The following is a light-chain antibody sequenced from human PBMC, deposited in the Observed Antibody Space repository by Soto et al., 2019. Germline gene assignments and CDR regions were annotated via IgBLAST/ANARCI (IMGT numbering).Light chain of an antibody. CDR2: EVS. CDR3: CSYVGSSTLL. V-gene: IGLV2-23*01. Sequence: QSVLTQPASVSGSPGQSITISCTGSSSDVGTYNLVSWYQQHPGKAPKVMIYEVSKRPSGVSYRFSGSKSGNTASLTISGLQAEDEADYYCCSYVGSSTLLFGGGTKVTVL. CDR1: SSDVGTYNL. J-gene: IGLJ2*01.